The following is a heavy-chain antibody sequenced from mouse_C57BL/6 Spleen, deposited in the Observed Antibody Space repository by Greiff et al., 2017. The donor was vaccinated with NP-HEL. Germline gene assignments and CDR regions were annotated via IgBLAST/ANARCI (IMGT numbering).Heavy chain of an antibody. CDR1: GFTFSDYG. D-gene: IGHD2-5*01. Sequence: DVHLVESGGGLVKPGGSLKLSCAASGFTFSDYGMHWVRQAPEKGLEWVAYISSGSSTIYYADTVKGRFTISRDNAKNTLFLQMTSLRSEDTAMYYCAREGYSIPFAYWGQGTLVTVSA. V-gene: IGHV5-17*01. CDR2: ISSGSSTI. J-gene: IGHJ3*01. CDR3: AREGYSIPFAY.